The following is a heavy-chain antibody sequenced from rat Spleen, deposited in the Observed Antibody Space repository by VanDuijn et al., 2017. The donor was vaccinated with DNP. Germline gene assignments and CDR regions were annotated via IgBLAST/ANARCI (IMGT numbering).Heavy chain of an antibody. CDR2: ISPSGDST. J-gene: IGHJ2*01. Sequence: EVQLVESGGGLGQPGRSLKLSCAASGFSFSNYGIHWIRQAPTKGLEWVASISPSGDSTYYRDSVKGRFTLYRDNAKSSLYLQMDTLRSEDTATYYCATHDFHYWGQGVMVSVSS. CDR3: ATHDFHY. CDR1: GFSFSNYG. V-gene: IGHV5-19*01.